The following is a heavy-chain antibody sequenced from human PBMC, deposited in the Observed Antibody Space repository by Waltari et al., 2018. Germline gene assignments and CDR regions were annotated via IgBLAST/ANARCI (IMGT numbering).Heavy chain of an antibody. J-gene: IGHJ3*02. CDR3: AREADRIRRSGWSLGAFDI. CDR1: GGSISSGSYY. V-gene: IGHV4-61*09. Sequence: QVQLQESGPGLVKPSQTLSLTCTVSGGSISSGSYYWSWIRQPAGKGLEWIGYIYTSGSTNYNPSLKSRVTISVDTSKNQFSLKLSSVTAADTAVYYCAREADRIRRSGWSLGAFDIWGQGTMVTVSS. CDR2: IYTSGST. D-gene: IGHD6-19*01.